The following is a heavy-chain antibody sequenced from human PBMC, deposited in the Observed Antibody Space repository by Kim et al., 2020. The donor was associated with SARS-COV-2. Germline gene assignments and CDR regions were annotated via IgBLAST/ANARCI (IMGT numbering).Heavy chain of an antibody. D-gene: IGHD5-18*01. CDR2: ISGNGFAT. Sequence: GGSLRLSCAASGVTFGSYAMNWVRQAPGKGLEWVSAISGNGFATYYADSVKGRFTISRDNSKNTLSLQMNSLRVEDTAIYFLAKDSRGYGRPFANWGQGT. CDR3: AKDSRGYGRPFAN. J-gene: IGHJ4*02. CDR1: GVTFGSYA. V-gene: IGHV3-23*01.